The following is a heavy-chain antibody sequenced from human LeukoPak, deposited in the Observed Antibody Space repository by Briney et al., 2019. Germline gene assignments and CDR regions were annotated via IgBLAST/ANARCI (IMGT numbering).Heavy chain of an antibody. CDR3: ARATYDFWSGHVYKIDY. D-gene: IGHD3-3*01. V-gene: IGHV4-38-2*02. CDR1: GSSISSAYY. J-gene: IGHJ4*02. Sequence: SETLSLTCTVSGSSISSAYYWGWIRQPPGKGLEWIGNMYHSGNTYYNPSLKSRVTISVDTSKNQFSLKLSSVTAADTAVYYCARATYDFWSGHVYKIDYWGQGTLVTVSS. CDR2: MYHSGNT.